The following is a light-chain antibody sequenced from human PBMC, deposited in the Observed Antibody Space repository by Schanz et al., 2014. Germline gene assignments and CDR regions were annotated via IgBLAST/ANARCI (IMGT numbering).Light chain of an antibody. CDR2: GAS. CDR1: QSVSSN. V-gene: IGKV3-15*01. CDR3: EQYGNSPRT. J-gene: IGKJ1*01. Sequence: EIVMTQSPATLSVSPGERATLSCRASQSVSSNLAWYQQKPGQAPRLLIYGASTRATGIPARFSGSGSGTESPLTISRLEPEDFAEYYCEQYGNSPRTFGQGTKVEI.